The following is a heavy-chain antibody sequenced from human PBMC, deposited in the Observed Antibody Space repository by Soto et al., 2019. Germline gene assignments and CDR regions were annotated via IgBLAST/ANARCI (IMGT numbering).Heavy chain of an antibody. CDR1: GGSISSYY. V-gene: IGHV4-59*08. Sequence: QVQLQESGPGLVKPSETLSLTCTVSGGSISSYYWSWIRQPPGKGLEWIGYIYYSGSTNYNPSLKCRVTISVDTSKNHFSLKLSSVTAADTAVYYCARLGAYYYDSSVHSVFDYWGQGTLVTVSS. CDR2: IYYSGST. J-gene: IGHJ4*02. CDR3: ARLGAYYYDSSVHSVFDY. D-gene: IGHD3-22*01.